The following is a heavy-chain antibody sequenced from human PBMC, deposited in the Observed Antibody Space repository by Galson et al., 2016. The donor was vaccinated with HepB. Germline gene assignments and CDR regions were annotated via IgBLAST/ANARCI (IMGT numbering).Heavy chain of an antibody. CDR1: RFTFSRSS. D-gene: IGHD5-24*01. J-gene: IGHJ4*02. V-gene: IGHV3-23*01. CDR3: GGGDGWIIDS. CDR2: ISGTDGAT. Sequence: LRLSCAASRFTFSRSSMTWFRQAPGKGLEWVSTISGTDGATSYTESVKGRFTISRDNSEKTLFLQMSSLRAEDTGVYYCGGGDGWIIDSWGQGTLVTVSS.